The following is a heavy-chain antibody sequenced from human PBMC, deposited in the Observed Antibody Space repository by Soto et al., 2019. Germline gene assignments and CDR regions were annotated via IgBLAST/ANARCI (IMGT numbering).Heavy chain of an antibody. V-gene: IGHV1-2*02. CDR2: INPYSGDT. CDR1: GYTFTGYY. Sequence: ASVKVSCKASGYTFTGYYMHWVRQAPGQGREWMGWINPYSGDTNYSQKFQGRVTMTRDTSISTAYMELSRLRSDDTAVYYCAGEMATVPAFDLWGQGTMVTV. D-gene: IGHD4-4*01. J-gene: IGHJ3*01. CDR3: AGEMATVPAFDL.